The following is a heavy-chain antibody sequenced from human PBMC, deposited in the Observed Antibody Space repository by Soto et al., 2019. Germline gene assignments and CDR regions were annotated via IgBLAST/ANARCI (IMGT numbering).Heavy chain of an antibody. CDR3: ATSTVVTPVYVY. J-gene: IGHJ4*02. D-gene: IGHD4-17*01. V-gene: IGHV4-34*01. CDR1: GGSFSGYY. Sequence: SETLSLTCAVYGGSFSGYYWSWIRQPPGKGLEWIGEINHSGSTNYNPSLKSRVTISVDTSKNQFSLKLSSVTAADTAVYYCATSTVVTPVYVYWGQGTLVTVSS. CDR2: INHSGST.